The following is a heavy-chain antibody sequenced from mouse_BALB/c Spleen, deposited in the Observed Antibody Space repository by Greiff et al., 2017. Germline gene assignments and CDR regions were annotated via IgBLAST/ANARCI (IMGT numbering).Heavy chain of an antibody. Sequence: QVQLQQPGAELVKPGASVKLSCKASGYTFTSYWMHWVKQRPGQGLEWIGEINPSNGRTNYNEKFKSKATLTVDKSSSTAYMQLSSLTSEDSAVYYGASYYYGSSVYYWGQGTTLTVSS. V-gene: IGHV1S81*02. CDR3: ASYYYGSSVYY. CDR1: GYTFTSYW. CDR2: INPSNGRT. J-gene: IGHJ2*01. D-gene: IGHD1-1*01.